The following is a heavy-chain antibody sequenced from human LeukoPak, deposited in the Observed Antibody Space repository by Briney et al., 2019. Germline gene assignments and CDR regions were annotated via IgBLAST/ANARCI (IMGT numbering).Heavy chain of an antibody. CDR2: ISSSSSYI. D-gene: IGHD3-3*01. CDR3: ARDVFETDFLEWLSSFDY. Sequence: GGSLRLSCAASGFTFSSYSMNWVRQAPGKGLEWVSSISSSSSYIYYADSVKGRFTLSRDNAKNSLYLQMNSLRAEDTAVYYCARDVFETDFLEWLSSFDYWGQGTLVTISS. J-gene: IGHJ4*02. CDR1: GFTFSSYS. V-gene: IGHV3-21*01.